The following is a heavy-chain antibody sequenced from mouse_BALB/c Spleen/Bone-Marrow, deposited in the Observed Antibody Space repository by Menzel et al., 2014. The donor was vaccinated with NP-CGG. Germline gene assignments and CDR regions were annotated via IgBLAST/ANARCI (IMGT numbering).Heavy chain of an antibody. CDR3: ARGGNYGY. Sequence: VKLLESGAELVKPGASVKLSCKTSGYTFTNYWIQWVKQRPGQGLGWIGEIFPGIGTTYYNEKFKSKATLTIDTSSSTAYMQLSSLTSEDSAVYFCARGGNYGYWGQGTTLTVSS. CDR1: GYTFTNYW. CDR2: IFPGIGTT. J-gene: IGHJ2*01. V-gene: IGHV1S132*01. D-gene: IGHD2-1*01.